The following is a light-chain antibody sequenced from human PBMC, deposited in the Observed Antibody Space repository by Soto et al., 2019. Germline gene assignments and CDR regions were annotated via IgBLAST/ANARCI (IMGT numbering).Light chain of an antibody. CDR2: GAS. CDR1: QGIGDT. CDR3: QQYGSSLWT. Sequence: EIVMTQSPATLSVSPGEGATLSCRASQGIGDTLAWYQRKPGQAPRLLIYGASSRATGIPDRFSGSGSGTDFTLTISRLEPEDFAVYYCQQYGSSLWTFGQVTKVDI. J-gene: IGKJ1*01. V-gene: IGKV3-20*01.